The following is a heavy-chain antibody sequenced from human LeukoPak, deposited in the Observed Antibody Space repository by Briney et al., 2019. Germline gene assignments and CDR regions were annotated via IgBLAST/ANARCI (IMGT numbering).Heavy chain of an antibody. Sequence: ASVKVSCKASGYTFTSYYMHWVRQAPGQGLEWMGMINPSGGSTNYAQKFQGRVTMTRDTSTSTVYLELSSLRSEDTAVYYCAGVLVGAIGNYFDHWGQGTLVTVSS. J-gene: IGHJ4*02. V-gene: IGHV1-46*01. CDR2: INPSGGST. CDR3: AGVLVGAIGNYFDH. CDR1: GYTFTSYY. D-gene: IGHD1-26*01.